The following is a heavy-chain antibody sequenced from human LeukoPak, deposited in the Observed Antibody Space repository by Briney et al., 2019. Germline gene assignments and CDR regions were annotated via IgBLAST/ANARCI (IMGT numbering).Heavy chain of an antibody. V-gene: IGHV3-48*01. CDR1: GFSLSSYA. CDR3: ANFVLWFGELSAFDI. CDR2: ISSSSSTI. J-gene: IGHJ3*02. D-gene: IGHD3-10*01. Sequence: GGSLRLSCTVSGFSLSSYAMSWVRRAPGKGLEWVSYISSSSSTIYYADSVKGRFTISRDNAKNSLYLQMNSLRAEDTAVYCCANFVLWFGELSAFDIWGQGTMVTVSS.